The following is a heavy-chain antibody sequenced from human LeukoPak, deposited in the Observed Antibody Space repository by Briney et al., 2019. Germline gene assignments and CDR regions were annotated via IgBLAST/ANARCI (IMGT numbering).Heavy chain of an antibody. CDR2: IYHSGST. CDR1: GGSIGSGGYS. V-gene: IGHV4-30-2*01. CDR3: ARGLPSDYYDSSGYPPPGFDY. Sequence: PSETLSLTCAVSGGSIGSGGYSWSWIRQPPGKGLEWIGYIYHSGSTYYNPSLKSRVTISVDRSKNQFSLKLSSVTAADTAVYYCARGLPSDYYDSSGYPPPGFDYWGQGTLVTVSS. J-gene: IGHJ4*02. D-gene: IGHD3-22*01.